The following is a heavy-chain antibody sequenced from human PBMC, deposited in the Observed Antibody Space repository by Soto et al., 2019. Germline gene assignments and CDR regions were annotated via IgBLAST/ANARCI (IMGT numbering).Heavy chain of an antibody. CDR2: ITSSNSAI. V-gene: IGHV3-11*01. J-gene: IGHJ3*02. CDR1: GFTFSDYY. CDR3: ARRIATAGAHAFDI. Sequence: GGSLRLSCAASGFTFSDYYKSWIRQAPGKGLEWVSYITSSNSAIYYADSVKGRFTISRDNAKNSLYLQMNSLRAEDTAVYYCARRIATAGAHAFDIWGQGTLVTVSS. D-gene: IGHD6-13*01.